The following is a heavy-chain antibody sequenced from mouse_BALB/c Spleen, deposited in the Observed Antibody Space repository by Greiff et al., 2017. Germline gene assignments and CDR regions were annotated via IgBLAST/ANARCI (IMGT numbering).Heavy chain of an antibody. V-gene: IGHV14-3*02. CDR3: ARSVGYAMDY. Sequence: EVMLVESGAELVKPGASVKLSCTASGFNIKDTYMHWVKQRPEQGLEWIGRIDPANGNTKYDPKFQGKATITADTSSNTAYLQLSSLTSEDTAVYYCARSVGYAMDYWGQGTSVTVSS. J-gene: IGHJ4*01. CDR1: GFNIKDTY. CDR2: IDPANGNT. D-gene: IGHD1-1*01.